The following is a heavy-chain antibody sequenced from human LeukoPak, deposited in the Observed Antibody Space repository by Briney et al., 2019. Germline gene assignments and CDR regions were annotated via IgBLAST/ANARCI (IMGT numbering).Heavy chain of an antibody. CDR3: ASLRERSYYARGFDY. D-gene: IGHD3-3*01. V-gene: IGHV4-39*01. J-gene: IGHJ4*02. CDR1: GFTFSSYW. CDR2: IYYSGSI. Sequence: PGGSLRLSCAASGFTFSSYWMSWVRQAPGKGLEWIGSIYYSGSIYYSPSLKSRVTISVDTSKNQFSLKLSSVTAANTAVYYCASLRERSYYARGFDYWGQGTLVTVSS.